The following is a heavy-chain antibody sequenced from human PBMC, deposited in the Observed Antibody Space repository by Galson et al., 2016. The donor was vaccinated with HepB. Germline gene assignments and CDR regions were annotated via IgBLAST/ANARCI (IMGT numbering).Heavy chain of an antibody. CDR1: GFIISTYD. D-gene: IGHD3-10*01. V-gene: IGHV3-13*01. J-gene: IGHJ4*02. CDR3: ARTIDGEYFDH. Sequence: SLRLSCAASGFIISTYDMHWVRQAAGKGLEWVSVIGIADDTYYGDPVKGRFTISREDAKNSLYLQMNSLRAGDTAVCYCARTIDGEYFDHWGQGTLVTVSS. CDR2: IGIADDT.